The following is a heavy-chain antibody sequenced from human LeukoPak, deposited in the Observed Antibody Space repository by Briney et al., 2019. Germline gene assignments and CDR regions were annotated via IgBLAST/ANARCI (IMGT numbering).Heavy chain of an antibody. CDR3: ARESGAFSPFGF. CDR2: VHLSGTS. Sequence: SETLSLTCAVSGGSILTTNWWSWVRQPPGKGLEWTGEVHLSGTSNYNPSLKSRVSMSIDKSKNQLSLQLTSVTAADTAMYYCARESGAFSPFGFWGQGTLVTVSS. D-gene: IGHD1-26*01. V-gene: IGHV4-4*02. CDR1: GGSILTTNW. J-gene: IGHJ4*02.